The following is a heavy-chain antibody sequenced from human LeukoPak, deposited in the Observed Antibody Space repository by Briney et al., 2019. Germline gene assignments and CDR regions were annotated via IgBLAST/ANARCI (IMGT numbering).Heavy chain of an antibody. D-gene: IGHD3-9*01. J-gene: IGHJ4*02. CDR3: ARGGPDRPGYLSVFDY. CDR2: ISYDGSNE. V-gene: IGHV3-30*01. Sequence: GRSLRLSCAASGLTFSSYAMHWVRQAPGKGLEWAAVISYDGSNEYYADSVKGRFTISRDNSENTLYLKMKRLRPEDTALYYCARGGPDRPGYLSVFDYWGQGSLVTVSS. CDR1: GLTFSSYA.